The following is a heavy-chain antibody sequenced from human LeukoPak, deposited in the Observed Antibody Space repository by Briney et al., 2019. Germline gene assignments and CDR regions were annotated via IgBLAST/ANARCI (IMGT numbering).Heavy chain of an antibody. CDR1: GFTFGSFA. Sequence: GGSLRLSCAASGFTFGSFAMTWVRQAPGSGLEWVSSINRNAADTYYADFVTGRFTISRDNSKNMLFLQMNSLRVEDTAVYFCAKDLGRLGGDPDAFDAWGQGTMVTVSS. CDR2: INRNAADT. J-gene: IGHJ3*01. D-gene: IGHD2-21*02. V-gene: IGHV3-23*01. CDR3: AKDLGRLGGDPDAFDA.